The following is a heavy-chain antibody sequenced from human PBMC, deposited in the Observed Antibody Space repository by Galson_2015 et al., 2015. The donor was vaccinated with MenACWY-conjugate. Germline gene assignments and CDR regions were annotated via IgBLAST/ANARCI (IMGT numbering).Heavy chain of an antibody. CDR3: ARDRTDPAVSHPSTFLFP. Sequence: SLRLSCAASGFTFGSYWMHWVRHVPGKGLVWVSRIDRAGSSTNYADSVKGRFTISRDNAKNTLYLQMKSLRAEDTAFYYCARDRTDPAVSHPSTFLFPWGHAT. CDR2: IDRAGSST. CDR1: GFTFGSYW. V-gene: IGHV3-74*01. J-gene: IGHJ5*02. D-gene: IGHD2/OR15-2a*01.